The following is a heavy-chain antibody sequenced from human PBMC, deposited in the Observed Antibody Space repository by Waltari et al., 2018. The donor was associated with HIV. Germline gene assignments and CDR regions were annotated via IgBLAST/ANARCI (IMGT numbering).Heavy chain of an antibody. CDR1: GYTFTGHY. CDR3: ARDICNGGSCYSYSFDY. CDR2: INPDKGGT. V-gene: IGHV1-2*02. J-gene: IGHJ4*02. D-gene: IGHD2-15*01. Sequence: QVQLVQSGAEVKKPGASVKVSCKASGYTFTGHYTHWARQAPGQALEWMGWINPDKGGTKDAQKWQGRVTKTRDTAISTAYMEGSRLRSDDTAVYYCARDICNGGSCYSYSFDYWGQGTLVTVSS.